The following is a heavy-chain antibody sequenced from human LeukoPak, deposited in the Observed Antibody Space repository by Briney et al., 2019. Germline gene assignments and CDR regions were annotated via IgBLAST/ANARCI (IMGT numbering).Heavy chain of an antibody. Sequence: KPGESLKISCKGSGYSFTSYWIGWVRQMPGKGLEWMGIIYPGDSDTRYSPSFQGQVTISADKSISTAYLQWSSLKASDTAMYYCARHPYCSSTSCYEDYYYGMDVWGQGTTVTVSS. V-gene: IGHV5-51*01. CDR3: ARHPYCSSTSCYEDYYYGMDV. CDR1: GYSFTSYW. J-gene: IGHJ6*02. CDR2: IYPGDSDT. D-gene: IGHD2-2*01.